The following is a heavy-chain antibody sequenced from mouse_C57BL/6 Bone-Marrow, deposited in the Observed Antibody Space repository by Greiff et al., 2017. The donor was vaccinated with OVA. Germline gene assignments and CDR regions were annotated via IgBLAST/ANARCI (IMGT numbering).Heavy chain of an antibody. D-gene: IGHD2-3*01. CDR1: GYTFTSYW. CDR2: IDPSDSYT. V-gene: IGHV1-50*01. Sequence: QVQLQQSGAELVKPGASVKLSCKASGYTFTSYWMQWVKQRPGQGLEWIGEIDPSDSYTNYNQKFKGKATLTVDTSSSTAYMQLSSLTAEDSAVYYCARDDDLDYGGQGTTLTVSS. CDR3: ARDDDLDY. J-gene: IGHJ2*01.